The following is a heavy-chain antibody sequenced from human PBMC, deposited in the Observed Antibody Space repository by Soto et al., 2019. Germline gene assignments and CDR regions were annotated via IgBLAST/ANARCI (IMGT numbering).Heavy chain of an antibody. D-gene: IGHD2-15*01. J-gene: IGHJ3*02. CDR3: APHVSCSGGSCQYDAFAI. V-gene: IGHV3-23*01. CDR1: GFTVSSHA. Sequence: EVQVLESGGGLVQPGGSLRLSCEGSGFTVSSHAMTWIRQAPGKGPEWVSTITADGGTYYADSVKGRFAMSRDTSESTLDLQMNSLGAEDTADYYCAPHVSCSGGSCQYDAFAIRGQGTMVTVSS. CDR2: ITADGGT.